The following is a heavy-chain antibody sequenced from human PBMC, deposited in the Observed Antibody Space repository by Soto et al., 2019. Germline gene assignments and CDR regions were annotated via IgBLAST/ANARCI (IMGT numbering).Heavy chain of an antibody. CDR3: ARDRIAAAGTGPYYYYGMDV. CDR1: GFTVSSNY. J-gene: IGHJ6*02. Sequence: GGSLRLSCAASGFTVSSNYMSWVRQAPGKGLEWVSVIYSGGSTYYADSVKGRFTISRDNSKNTLYLQMNSLRAEDTAVYYCARDRIAAAGTGPYYYYGMDVWGQGNTVTVSS. V-gene: IGHV3-53*01. CDR2: IYSGGST. D-gene: IGHD6-13*01.